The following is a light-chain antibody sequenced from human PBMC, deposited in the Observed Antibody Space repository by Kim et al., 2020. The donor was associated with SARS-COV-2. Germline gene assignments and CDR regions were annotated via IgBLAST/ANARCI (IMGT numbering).Light chain of an antibody. J-gene: IGKJ1*01. CDR1: QSISSIH. V-gene: IGKV3-20*01. Sequence: STGERAPLSCRASQSISSIHVAWYQQKRGRAPRLIIYGISNRATDIPDRFSGSGAGTDFTLTISRLEPEDFAVYYCQQYADSPPTFGQGTKVDIK. CDR2: GIS. CDR3: QQYADSPPT.